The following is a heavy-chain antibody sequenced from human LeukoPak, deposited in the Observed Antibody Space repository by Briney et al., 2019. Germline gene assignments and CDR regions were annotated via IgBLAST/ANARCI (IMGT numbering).Heavy chain of an antibody. J-gene: IGHJ5*02. CDR1: GGSISSYY. V-gene: IGHV4-4*07. Sequence: SETLSLTCTVSGGSISSYYWGWIRQPARKGLEWIGRIYTSGSANYNPSLTSRLTMSVDTSKNQFSLKLNSVTAADTAVYYCARGRMFRGGGSDFPFNWFDPWGQGTLVTVSS. CDR3: ARGRMFRGGGSDFPFNWFDP. CDR2: IYTSGSA. D-gene: IGHD3-10*01.